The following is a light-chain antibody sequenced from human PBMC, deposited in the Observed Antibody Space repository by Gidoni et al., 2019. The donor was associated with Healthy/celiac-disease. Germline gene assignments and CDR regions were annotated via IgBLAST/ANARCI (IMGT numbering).Light chain of an antibody. V-gene: IGLV2-14*01. CDR2: EVS. CDR1: SSDVGGYNY. CDR3: SSYTSSSTLWV. Sequence: QSALTQPASVSGSPGQSITISCTGTSSDVGGYNYVSWYQQHPGKAPQPMSYEVSNRPSGVPDRFSGSKSGNTASLTISGLQAEDEADYYCSSYTSSSTLWVFGGGTKLTVL. J-gene: IGLJ3*02.